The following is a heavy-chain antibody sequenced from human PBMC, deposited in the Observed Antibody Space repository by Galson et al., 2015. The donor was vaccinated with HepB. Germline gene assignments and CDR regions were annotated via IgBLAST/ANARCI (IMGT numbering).Heavy chain of an antibody. Sequence: SLRLSCAASGFTFSNAWMSWVRQAPGKGLEWVAVISYDGSNKYYADSVKGRFTISRDNSKNTLYLQMNSLRAEDTAVYYCARDCSSTSCYALDYWGQGTLVTVSS. V-gene: IGHV3-30*03. J-gene: IGHJ4*02. CDR3: ARDCSSTSCYALDY. D-gene: IGHD2-2*01. CDR2: ISYDGSNK. CDR1: GFTFSNAW.